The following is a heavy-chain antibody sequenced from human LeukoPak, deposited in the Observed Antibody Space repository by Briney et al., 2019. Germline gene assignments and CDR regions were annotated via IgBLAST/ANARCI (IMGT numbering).Heavy chain of an antibody. CDR3: ARGGSYTMVKNY. J-gene: IGHJ4*02. Sequence: SETLSLTCTVSGGSISSSSYYWGWIRQPPGKGLEWIGSMYSSGSTYYNSSLKSRVTISVDTSKNQFSLKLNSVTAADTAVYYCARGGSYTMVKNYWGQGTLVTVSS. V-gene: IGHV4-39*07. D-gene: IGHD1-26*01. CDR1: GGSISSSSYY. CDR2: MYSSGST.